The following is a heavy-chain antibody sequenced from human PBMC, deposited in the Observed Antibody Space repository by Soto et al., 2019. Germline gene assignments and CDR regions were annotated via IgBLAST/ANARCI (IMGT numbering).Heavy chain of an antibody. Sequence: QVQLQESGPGLVKPSGPLSLTCTVSGGSISSTNWWSWVRQPPGEGLEWMGEIYHSGSTNYNPSLKSRVTISVDKSKNQFSLKRMAVTAADTAVYYCARTGGGVGGADFDYWGQGTLVTVSS. V-gene: IGHV4-4*02. CDR3: ARTGGGVGGADFDY. J-gene: IGHJ4*02. D-gene: IGHD2-8*02. CDR2: IYHSGST. CDR1: GGSISSTNW.